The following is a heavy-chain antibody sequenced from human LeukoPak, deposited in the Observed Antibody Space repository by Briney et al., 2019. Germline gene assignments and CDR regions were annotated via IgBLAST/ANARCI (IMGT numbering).Heavy chain of an antibody. CDR2: IGFEGSNK. Sequence: GGSLRLSCTAAGFTFSSDGMHWVRQAPGKGLEWVAVIGFEGSNKYYADSVKGRLTISRDNSKSTLYLQMNSLRAEDTAVYYCAKAVAATGHYYFGMDVWGQGTTVTVSS. J-gene: IGHJ6*02. D-gene: IGHD6-19*01. V-gene: IGHV3-33*06. CDR1: GFTFSSDG. CDR3: AKAVAATGHYYFGMDV.